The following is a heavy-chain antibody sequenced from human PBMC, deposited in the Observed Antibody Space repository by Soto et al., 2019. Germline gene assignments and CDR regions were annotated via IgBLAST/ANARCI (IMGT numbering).Heavy chain of an antibody. D-gene: IGHD5-12*01. CDR2: INISGAT. CDR1: GGSIRSYD. CDR3: ASLYSNSWPFDF. J-gene: IGHJ3*01. V-gene: IGHV4-4*07. Sequence: QVQVQESGPGLVKPSETLSLTCSGSGGSIRSYDWHWIRQSAGKGPEWIGRINISGATNYNPSLIGRVTMLLDRSKNQFSLILNSVTAADTAVYFCASLYSNSWPFDFWGQGTLVSVSS.